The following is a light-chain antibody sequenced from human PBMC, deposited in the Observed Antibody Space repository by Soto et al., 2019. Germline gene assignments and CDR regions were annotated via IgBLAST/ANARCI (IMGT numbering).Light chain of an antibody. CDR2: ATS. J-gene: IGKJ1*01. CDR1: QSIGSSH. Sequence: EIVLTQSPGTLSLSPGERATLSCRASQSIGSSHLAWYQQKRGQAPRVVIFATSSRATGIPDRFRGSGSGTDFTLTIDRLEPEDFAVYYYQQYGGSPRTFGQGTRVELK. CDR3: QQYGGSPRT. V-gene: IGKV3-20*01.